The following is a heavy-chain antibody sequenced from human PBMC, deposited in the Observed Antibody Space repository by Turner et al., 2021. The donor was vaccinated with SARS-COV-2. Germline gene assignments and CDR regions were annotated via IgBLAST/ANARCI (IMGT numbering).Heavy chain of an antibody. CDR1: GFTFSSYS. J-gene: IGHJ4*02. Sequence: EVQLVESGGGLVKPGGSLRLSCAASGFTFSSYSMNWVRQAPGKGLEWVSYISSSSSYIYYADSVKGRFTISRDNAKNSLYLQMNSLRAEDTAVYYCARERYDSSGSESYYFDYWGQGTLVTVSS. D-gene: IGHD3-22*01. CDR3: ARERYDSSGSESYYFDY. CDR2: ISSSSSYI. V-gene: IGHV3-21*01.